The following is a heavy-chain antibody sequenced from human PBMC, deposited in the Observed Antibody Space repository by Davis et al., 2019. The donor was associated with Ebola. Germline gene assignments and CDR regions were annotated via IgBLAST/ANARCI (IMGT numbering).Heavy chain of an antibody. D-gene: IGHD2-2*01. Sequence: PSETLSLTCTVSGGSISSYYWSWIRQPPGKGLEWIGYIYYSGSTNYNPSLKSRVTISVDTSKNQFSLKLSSVTAADTAVYYCARGVTPVPAAPGDWFDPWGQGTLVTVSS. V-gene: IGHV4-59*01. CDR2: IYYSGST. CDR1: GGSISSYY. J-gene: IGHJ5*02. CDR3: ARGVTPVPAAPGDWFDP.